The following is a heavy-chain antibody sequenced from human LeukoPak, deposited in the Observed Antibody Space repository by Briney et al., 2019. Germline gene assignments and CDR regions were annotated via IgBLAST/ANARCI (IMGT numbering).Heavy chain of an antibody. CDR3: ARGPVAASDYYYYMDV. V-gene: IGHV1-18*03. CDR2: ISAYNGNT. Sequence: ASVKVSCKASGYTFTSYGISWVRQAPGQGLEWMGWISAYNGNTNYAQKLQGRVTITRDTSASTAYMELSSLRSEDMAVYYCARGPVAASDYYYYMDVWGKGTTVTVSS. CDR1: GYTFTSYG. J-gene: IGHJ6*03. D-gene: IGHD6-19*01.